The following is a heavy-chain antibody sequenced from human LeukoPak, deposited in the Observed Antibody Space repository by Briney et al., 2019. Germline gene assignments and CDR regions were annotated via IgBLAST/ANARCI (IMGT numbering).Heavy chain of an antibody. J-gene: IGHJ4*02. CDR3: ARVMDHGYSDY. CDR1: GGSVSGNY. Sequence: SETLSLTCTVSGGSVSGNYWSWIRQPPGKGLEFIGYIFYSGSTKYNPSLKSRVTILVDTSQNQFSLKLSSVTAADTAVYYCARVMDHGYSDYWRQGTLVTVSS. V-gene: IGHV4-59*02. D-gene: IGHD4/OR15-4a*01. CDR2: IFYSGST.